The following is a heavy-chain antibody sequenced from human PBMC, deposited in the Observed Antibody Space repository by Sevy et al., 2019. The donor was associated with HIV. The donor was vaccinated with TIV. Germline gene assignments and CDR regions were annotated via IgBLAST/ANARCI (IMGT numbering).Heavy chain of an antibody. D-gene: IGHD6-13*01. J-gene: IGHJ6*02. CDR1: GFTFSNFE. Sequence: GGSLRLSCAASGFTFSNFEMNWVRQAPGKGLEWVSYISSSGTTIYYIDAVKGRFTISRDNANNSLYLQMNSLRAEDTAVYYCARNWVAAPGGGGYYYGMDVWGQGTTVTVSS. CDR2: ISSSGTTI. CDR3: ARNWVAAPGGGGYYYGMDV. V-gene: IGHV3-48*03.